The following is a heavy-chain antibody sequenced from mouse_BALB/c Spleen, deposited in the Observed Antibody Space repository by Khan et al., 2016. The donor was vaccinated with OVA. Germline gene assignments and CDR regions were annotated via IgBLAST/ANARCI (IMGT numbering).Heavy chain of an antibody. CDR1: GYSFTGYF. D-gene: IGHD1-1*01. V-gene: IGHV1-20*02. CDR3: TRIYRSDFDY. CDR2: INPHIGET. Sequence: EVKLLESGPELVRPGASVKISCKASGYSFTGYFMNWVMQSHGKSLEWIGRINPHIGETFYNQRFKDKATLTVDESSSIALMELRSLASEDSAVYYCTRIYRSDFDYWGQGTTLTVSS. J-gene: IGHJ2*01.